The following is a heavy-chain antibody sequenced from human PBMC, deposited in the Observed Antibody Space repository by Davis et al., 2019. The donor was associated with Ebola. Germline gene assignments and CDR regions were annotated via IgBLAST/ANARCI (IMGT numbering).Heavy chain of an antibody. CDR2: INPHNGNT. D-gene: IGHD1-1*01. V-gene: IGHV1-18*04. CDR1: GYTFTNYG. J-gene: IGHJ4*02. CDR3: GRAQFPTTSDH. Sequence: AASVKVSCKASGYTFTNYGITWVRQAPGQGLEWMGWINPHNGNTNYAQNVQGRVTMTTDTSTSTAYMAVGSLRSDDTAVYYCGRAQFPTTSDHWGQGTLVTGSS.